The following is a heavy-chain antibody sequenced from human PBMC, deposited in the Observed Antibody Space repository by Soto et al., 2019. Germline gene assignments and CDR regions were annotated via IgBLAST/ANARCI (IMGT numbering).Heavy chain of an antibody. CDR1: GYTFTSYG. V-gene: IGHV1-18*04. CDR3: AREGDSSSWYGVGMDV. J-gene: IGHJ6*02. CDR2: ISAYNGNT. D-gene: IGHD6-13*01. Sequence: QVQRVQSGAEVKKSGASVKVSCQASGYTFTSYGISWVRQAPGQGLEWMGGISAYNGNTNYAQKLQGRVTMTPDTSTNTDYMGLRSLRSDETAVYYCAREGDSSSWYGVGMDVWGQGATVTAS.